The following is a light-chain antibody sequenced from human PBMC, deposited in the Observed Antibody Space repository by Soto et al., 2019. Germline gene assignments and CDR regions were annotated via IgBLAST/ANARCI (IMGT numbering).Light chain of an antibody. CDR3: MQGSYGVT. V-gene: IGKV2-30*01. J-gene: IGKJ2*01. Sequence: VVMTQSPLSLPVPLGQPASISCRSSQSLVSSDGYILLNWFHQRPGQSPRRLIYKVSSRDSGVPDRFSGSGTGTDFTLKLSRVEAEDGGPYHCMQGSYGVTFCQGTKLESK. CDR2: KVS. CDR1: QSLVSSDGYIL.